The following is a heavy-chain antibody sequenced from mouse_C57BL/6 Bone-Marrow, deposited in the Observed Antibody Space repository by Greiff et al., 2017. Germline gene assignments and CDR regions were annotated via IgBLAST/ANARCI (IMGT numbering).Heavy chain of an antibody. J-gene: IGHJ3*01. V-gene: IGHV1-19*01. D-gene: IGHD4-1*01. CDR2: INPYNGGT. CDR3: ARERGKLGSFAY. Sequence: DVKLVESGPVLVKPGASVKMSCKASGYTFTDYYMNWVKQSHGKSLEWIGVINPYNGGTSYNQKFKGKATLTVDKSSSTAYMELNSLTSEDSAVYYCARERGKLGSFAYWGQGTLVTVSA. CDR1: GYTFTDYY.